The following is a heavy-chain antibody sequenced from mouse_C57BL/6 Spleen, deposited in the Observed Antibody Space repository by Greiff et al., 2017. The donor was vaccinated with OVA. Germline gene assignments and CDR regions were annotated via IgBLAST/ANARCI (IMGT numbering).Heavy chain of an antibody. J-gene: IGHJ1*03. CDR2: ISGGGGNT. V-gene: IGHV5-9*01. CDR1: GFTFSSYT. CDR3: ARGRLDYYGSSEDWYFDV. D-gene: IGHD1-1*01. Sequence: EVKVVESGGGLVKPGGSLKLSCADSGFTFSSYTMSWVRQTPEKRLEWVATISGGGGNTYYPDSVKGRFTISRDNAKNTLYLQMSSLRSEDTALYYCARGRLDYYGSSEDWYFDVWGTGTTVTVSS.